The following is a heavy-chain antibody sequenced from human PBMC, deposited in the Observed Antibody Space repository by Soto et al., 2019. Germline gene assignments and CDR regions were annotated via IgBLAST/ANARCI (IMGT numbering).Heavy chain of an antibody. CDR2: IYSGGST. J-gene: IGHJ5*02. D-gene: IGHD6-13*01. V-gene: IGHV3-53*01. CDR3: ARAPGIAAAHWFDP. CDR1: GFTVSSNY. Sequence: PGGSLRLSCAASGFTVSSNYMSWVRQAPGKGLEWVSVIYSGGSTYYADSVKGRFTISRDNSKNTLYLQMNSLRAEDTAVYYCARAPGIAAAHWFDPWGQGTLVTVSS.